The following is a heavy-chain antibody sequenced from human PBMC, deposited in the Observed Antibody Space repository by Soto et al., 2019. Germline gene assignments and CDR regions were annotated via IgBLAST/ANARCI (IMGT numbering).Heavy chain of an antibody. CDR2: ISYDGSNK. V-gene: IGHV3-30*03. CDR3: ATSLDI. J-gene: IGHJ3*02. Sequence: GGSLRLSCAASGFTFSSYDMHWVRQAPGKGLEWVAVISYDGSNKYYADSVKGRFTISRDNSKNTLYLQMNSLRPEDTAVYYCATSLDIWGQGTMVTVSS. CDR1: GFTFSSYD.